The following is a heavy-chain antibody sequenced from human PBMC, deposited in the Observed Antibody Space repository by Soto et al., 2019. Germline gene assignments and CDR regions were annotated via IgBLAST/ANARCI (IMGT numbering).Heavy chain of an antibody. CDR1: GGTFSSYT. CDR2: IIPILGIA. CDR3: ASGRANIAAPRYYYYMDV. D-gene: IGHD6-13*01. Sequence: GASVKVSCKASGGTFSSYTISWVRQAPGQGLEWMGRIIPILGIANYAQKFQGRVTITADKSTSTAYMELSSLRSEDTAVYYCASGRANIAAPRYYYYMDVWGKGTTVTVAS. J-gene: IGHJ6*03. V-gene: IGHV1-69*02.